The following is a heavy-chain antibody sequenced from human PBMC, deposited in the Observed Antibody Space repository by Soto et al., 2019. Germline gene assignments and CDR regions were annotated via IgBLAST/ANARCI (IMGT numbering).Heavy chain of an antibody. CDR3: VRGAPRYGSSGTNFDY. V-gene: IGHV3-33*01. D-gene: IGHD3-22*01. Sequence: QVQLVESGGGVVQPGRSLRLSCVASGFTFTSSMHWVRQAPGKGLEWVAVVWFDGNNKYYADSVKGRFTISRDNSKNTLYLKMNSLRVEDTAVYYCVRGAPRYGSSGTNFDYWGQGTLVTVSS. J-gene: IGHJ4*02. CDR2: VWFDGNNK. CDR1: GFTFTSS.